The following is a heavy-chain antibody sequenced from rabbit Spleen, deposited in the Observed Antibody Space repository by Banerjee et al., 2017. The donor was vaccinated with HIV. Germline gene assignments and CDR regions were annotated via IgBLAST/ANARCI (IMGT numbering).Heavy chain of an antibody. CDR1: GFDLSSYQH. CDR3: ARNYVNAFDP. J-gene: IGHJ2*01. Sequence: QEQLVESGGGLVQPEGSLALTCKASGFDLSSYQHMCWVRQAPGKGLEWIACIDSGSSGFTYFATWAKGRFTISKTSATTVTLQMTSLTAADTATYFCARNYVNAFDPWGPGTLVTVS. CDR2: IDSGSSGFT. V-gene: IGHV1S45*01. D-gene: IGHD1-1*01.